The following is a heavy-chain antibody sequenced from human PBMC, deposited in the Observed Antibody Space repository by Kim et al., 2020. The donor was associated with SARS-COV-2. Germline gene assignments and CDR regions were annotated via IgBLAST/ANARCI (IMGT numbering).Heavy chain of an antibody. V-gene: IGHV4-39*01. CDR1: GGSISSSSYY. J-gene: IGHJ6*02. Sequence: SETLSLTCTVSGGSISSSSYYWGWIRQPPGKGLEWIGSIYYSGSTYYNPSLKSRVTISVDTSKNQFSLKLSSVTAADTAVYYCATHTYYYDSSGYSSYYYGMDVWGQGTTVTVSS. D-gene: IGHD3-22*01. CDR3: ATHTYYYDSSGYSSYYYGMDV. CDR2: IYYSGST.